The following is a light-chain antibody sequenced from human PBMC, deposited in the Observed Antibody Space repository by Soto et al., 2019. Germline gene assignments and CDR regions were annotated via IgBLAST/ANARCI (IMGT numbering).Light chain of an antibody. V-gene: IGLV2-8*01. J-gene: IGLJ2*01. CDR3: SSYAASNNLGV. CDR2: EVS. CDR1: SSDVGGYNY. Sequence: QSVLTQPPSASGSPGQSVTICCIGTSSDVGGYNYVSWYKQHPGKAPKLMIYEVSKRPSGVPDRFSGSKSGNTASLTVSGLQAEDEADYYCSSYAASNNLGVFGGGTKVTVL.